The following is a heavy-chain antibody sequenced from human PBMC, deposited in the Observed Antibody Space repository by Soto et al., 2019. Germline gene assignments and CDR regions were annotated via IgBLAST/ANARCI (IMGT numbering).Heavy chain of an antibody. J-gene: IGHJ4*02. CDR1: GGTFSSYA. CDR2: SIPIFGTA. V-gene: IGHV1-69*12. D-gene: IGHD3-16*02. Sequence: QVQLVQSGAEVKKPGSSVKVSCKASGGTFSSYAISWVRQAPGQGLEWMGGSIPIFGTANYGQKFQGRVTITADESTSTAYMELSSLRSEDTAVYYCAGWRYYDYVWGSYRYFDYWGQGTLVTVSS. CDR3: AGWRYYDYVWGSYRYFDY.